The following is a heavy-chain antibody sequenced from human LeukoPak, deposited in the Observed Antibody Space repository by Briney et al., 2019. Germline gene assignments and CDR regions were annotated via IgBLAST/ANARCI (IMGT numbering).Heavy chain of an antibody. V-gene: IGHV4-34*01. CDR1: GGSFSGYY. D-gene: IGHD3-3*01. CDR2: INHSGST. CDR3: ARGLEWGSSVSGFDY. J-gene: IGHJ4*02. Sequence: SETLSLTCAVYGGSFSGYYWSWIRQPPGKGLEWIGEINHSGSTNYNPSLKSRVTISVDTSKNQFSLKLGSVTAADTAVYYCARGLEWGSSVSGFDYWGQGTLVTVSS.